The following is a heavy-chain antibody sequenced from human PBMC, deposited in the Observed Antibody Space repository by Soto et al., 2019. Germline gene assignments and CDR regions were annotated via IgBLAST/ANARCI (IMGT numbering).Heavy chain of an antibody. CDR3: ARGGWGAYYFDY. D-gene: IGHD1-26*01. J-gene: IGHJ4*02. Sequence: EVQLVESGGGLVQPGGSLRLSCAASGFTFNNYWMQWVRQAPGKGLVWVSRIKYDGSTTNYADSVKGRFTISRDNAKNTVYLQMNSLRGEDTAVYYCARGGWGAYYFDYWGQGTLVTVSS. CDR2: IKYDGSTT. CDR1: GFTFNNYW. V-gene: IGHV3-74*01.